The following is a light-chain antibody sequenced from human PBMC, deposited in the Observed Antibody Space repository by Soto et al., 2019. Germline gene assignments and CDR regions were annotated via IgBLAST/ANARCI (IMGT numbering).Light chain of an antibody. CDR3: SSYSPSSLL. J-gene: IGLJ3*02. Sequence: QSVLTQPASVSGSPGKSITISCTGTSNDIGGYNYVSWYRQYPGKAPQLLISEVSYRPSGVSDRFSGSKSGTTASLTISGLQTDDEADYYCSSYSPSSLLFGGGTKLTVL. CDR2: EVS. CDR1: SNDIGGYNY. V-gene: IGLV2-14*01.